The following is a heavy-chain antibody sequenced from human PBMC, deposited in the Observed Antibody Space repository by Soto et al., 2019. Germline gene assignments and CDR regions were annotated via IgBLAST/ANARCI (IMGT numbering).Heavy chain of an antibody. CDR2: MYNTGST. V-gene: IGHV4-59*01. Sequence: SETLSLTCTVSGGSISSYYWSWIRQPPGKALECIGYMYNTGSTVYNPSFKSRVTISVDTSKNQFSLKLNSVTAADTAVYYCARDLWGYCGTDCYPLDVWGQGTTVTVSS. CDR1: GGSISSYY. D-gene: IGHD2-21*02. CDR3: ARDLWGYCGTDCYPLDV. J-gene: IGHJ6*02.